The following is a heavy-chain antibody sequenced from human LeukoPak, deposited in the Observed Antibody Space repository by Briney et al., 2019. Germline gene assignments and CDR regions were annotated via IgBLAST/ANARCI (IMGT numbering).Heavy chain of an antibody. V-gene: IGHV1-2*02. CDR1: GYTFTGYY. D-gene: IGHD6-13*01. CDR3: ARPRYSSSWYYFDY. J-gene: IGHJ4*02. Sequence: ASVKVSCKASGYTFTGYYMHWVRQAPGQGLEWMGWINPNSGGTNYAQKFQGRVTTTRDTSISTAYMELSRLRSDDTAVYYCARPRYSSSWYYFDYWGQGTLVTVSS. CDR2: INPNSGGT.